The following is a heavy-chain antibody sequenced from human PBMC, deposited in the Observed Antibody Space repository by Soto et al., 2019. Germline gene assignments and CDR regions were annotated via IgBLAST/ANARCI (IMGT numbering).Heavy chain of an antibody. Sequence: ESGGGLVQPGGSLRLYCAAPGFTVSSNYMSWVRQAPGKGLEWVSVIYSGGSAYYADSVKGRFTISRDNSKNTLYLQMNSLRAEDTAVYYCARHGYSYGGGYFDYWGQGTLVTVSS. CDR3: ARHGYSYGGGYFDY. J-gene: IGHJ4*02. D-gene: IGHD5-18*01. V-gene: IGHV3-66*04. CDR2: IYSGGSA. CDR1: GFTVSSNY.